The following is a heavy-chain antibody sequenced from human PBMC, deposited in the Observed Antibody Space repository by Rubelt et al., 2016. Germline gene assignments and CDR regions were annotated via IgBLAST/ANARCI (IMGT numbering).Heavy chain of an antibody. D-gene: IGHD1-26*01. CDR1: GGSISSFY. J-gene: IGHJ3*02. CDR2: IYYSGST. Sequence: QVQLQQSGPGLVKPSETLSLTCTVSGGSISSFYWSWIRQPPGKGLEWIGYIYYSGSTNYNPSLTSRVTISEDMSKNHFSLKRRSVTAADTAVYYCARSQTGATLDAFDIWGEGTMVTVSS. V-gene: IGHV4-59*01. CDR3: ARSQTGATLDAFDI.